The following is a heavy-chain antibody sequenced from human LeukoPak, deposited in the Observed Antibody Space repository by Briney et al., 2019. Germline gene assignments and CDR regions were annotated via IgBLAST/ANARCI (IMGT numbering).Heavy chain of an antibody. V-gene: IGHV3-23*01. CDR1: GFTFNNHA. CDR2: ISGSGDNT. D-gene: IGHD3-10*01. Sequence: GGSLRLSFVVSGFTFNNHAMSWVRQAPGKGLEWVSAISGSGDNTFYAGSVRGRFTISRDNSKNTLYLQMDSLRAEDTAIYYCTKDFRGSGYFFDYWGQGTPVTVSS. J-gene: IGHJ4*02. CDR3: TKDFRGSGYFFDY.